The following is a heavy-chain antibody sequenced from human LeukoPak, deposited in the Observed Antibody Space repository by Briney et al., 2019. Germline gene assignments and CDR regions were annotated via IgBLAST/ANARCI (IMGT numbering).Heavy chain of an antibody. CDR2: IKSKTDGGTT. V-gene: IGHV3-15*01. J-gene: IGHJ6*03. Sequence: PGGSLRLSCAASGFTFSNAWMSWVRQAPGKGLEWVGRIKSKTDGGTTDYAAPVKGRFNISRDDSKNTLYLQMNSLKTEDTAVYYCTTDPGSTHYYYYYYMDVWGKGTTVTVSS. CDR3: TTDPGSTHYYYYYYMDV. CDR1: GFTFSNAW.